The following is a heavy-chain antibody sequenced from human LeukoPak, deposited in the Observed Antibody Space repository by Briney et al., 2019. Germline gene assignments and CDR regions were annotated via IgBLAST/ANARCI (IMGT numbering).Heavy chain of an antibody. J-gene: IGHJ4*02. D-gene: IGHD3-10*01. CDR2: IQQDGSEK. CDR1: GFTFNYYW. CDR3: PRVRKLRTRGVMDPLDY. Sequence: PGGSLRLSCAASGFTFNYYWLTWVRQAPGKGLEWVANIQQDGSEKYYVDSVKGRFIISRDNAKNSLYLQMNSLRAEDTAVYYCPRVRKLRTRGVMDPLDYWGQGTLVTVSS. V-gene: IGHV3-7*01.